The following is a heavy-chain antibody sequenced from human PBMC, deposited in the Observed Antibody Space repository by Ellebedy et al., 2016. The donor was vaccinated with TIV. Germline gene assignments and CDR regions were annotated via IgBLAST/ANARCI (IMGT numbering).Heavy chain of an antibody. CDR2: IKQDGSEK. V-gene: IGHV3-7*01. Sequence: GGSLRLXCTVSGFTFSSYWMSWVRQAPGKGLEWVANIKQDGSEKYYVDSVKGRFTITRDNAKNSLYLQMNSLRAEDRDVYYCGGLRAGEFDYWGQGTLVTVSS. J-gene: IGHJ4*02. D-gene: IGHD3-16*01. CDR3: GGLRAGEFDY. CDR1: GFTFSSYW.